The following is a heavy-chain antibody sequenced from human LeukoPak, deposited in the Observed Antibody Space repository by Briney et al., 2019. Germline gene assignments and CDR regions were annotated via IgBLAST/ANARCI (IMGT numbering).Heavy chain of an antibody. Sequence: TSETLSLTCTVSGGSISSSTYYWGWIRQPPGKGLEWIGSIYYSGSTYYNPSLKSRVTISVDTSKNQLSLKLSSVTAADTAVYYCARLLWFGQFYFDYWGQGTLVTVSS. V-gene: IGHV4-39*07. CDR1: GGSISSSTYY. J-gene: IGHJ4*02. CDR3: ARLLWFGQFYFDY. D-gene: IGHD3-10*01. CDR2: IYYSGST.